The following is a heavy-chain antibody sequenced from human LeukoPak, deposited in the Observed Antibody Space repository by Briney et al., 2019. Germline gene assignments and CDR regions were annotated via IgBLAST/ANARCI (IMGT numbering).Heavy chain of an antibody. CDR3: ARLYSGSDW. D-gene: IGHD5-12*01. CDR1: GYRFINYW. CDR2: INPGDSDT. J-gene: IGHJ4*02. Sequence: GESLKISCKGSGYRFINYWIGWVRQMPGKGLEWMGIINPGDSDTRYSPSFQGQVTISADKSITTAYLQWSSLQASDTAMYYCARLYSGSDWWGQGTLVTVSS. V-gene: IGHV5-51*01.